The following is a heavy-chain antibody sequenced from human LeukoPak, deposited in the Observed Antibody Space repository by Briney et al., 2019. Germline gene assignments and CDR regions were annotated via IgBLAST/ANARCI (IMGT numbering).Heavy chain of an antibody. J-gene: IGHJ4*02. Sequence: QAGGSLRLSCAASGFTVSSNYMSWVRQAPGKGLEWVSVIYSGGSTYYADSVKGRFTISRDNSKNTLYLQMNSLRAEDTAVYYCAREPALDYYDSSGLFDYWGQGTLVTVSS. V-gene: IGHV3-53*01. D-gene: IGHD3-22*01. CDR1: GFTVSSNY. CDR2: IYSGGST. CDR3: AREPALDYYDSSGLFDY.